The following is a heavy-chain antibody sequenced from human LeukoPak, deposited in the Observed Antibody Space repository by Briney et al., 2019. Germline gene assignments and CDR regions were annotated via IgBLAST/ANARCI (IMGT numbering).Heavy chain of an antibody. D-gene: IGHD3-22*01. CDR3: ARESQIRYYYDRSGYYYGALDY. V-gene: IGHV1-18*01. CDR1: GYTFTSYG. CDR2: ISGYKGHP. Sequence: AASVKVSCKASGYTFTSYGISWVRQAPGQGLEWMGWISGYKGHPNYAEKLQGRVTMTTDTSTSTAYMELRSLRSDDTAVFYCARESQIRYYYDRSGYYYGALDYWGPGSLVTVSS. J-gene: IGHJ4*02.